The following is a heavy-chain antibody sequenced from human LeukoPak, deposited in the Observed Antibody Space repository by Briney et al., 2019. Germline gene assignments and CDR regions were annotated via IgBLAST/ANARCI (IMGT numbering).Heavy chain of an antibody. V-gene: IGHV4-39*01. D-gene: IGHD1-26*01. CDR1: GGSISSSSYY. Sequence: SETLSLTCTVSGGSISSSSYYWGWIRQPPGKGLEWIGSIYYSGSTYYNPSLKSRVTISVDTSKNQFSLKLSSVTAADTAVYYCVRHFAPFRLGPHFDYWGQGSLVTVSS. CDR3: VRHFAPFRLGPHFDY. CDR2: IYYSGST. J-gene: IGHJ4*02.